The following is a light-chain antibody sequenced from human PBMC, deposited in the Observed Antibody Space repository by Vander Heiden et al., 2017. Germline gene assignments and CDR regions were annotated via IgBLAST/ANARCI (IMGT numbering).Light chain of an antibody. V-gene: IGLV6-57*01. J-gene: IGLJ3*02. Sequence: NFILTQPHSVSESPRKTVTISCTRSSGNIASNYVQWYHQRPGSSPTTVIYEDNQRPSGVPDRFSGSIDSSSNSASLTISGLKTEDEADYCCQSYDSSNHWVFGGGTKLTVL. CDR2: EDN. CDR3: QSYDSSNHWV. CDR1: SGNIASNY.